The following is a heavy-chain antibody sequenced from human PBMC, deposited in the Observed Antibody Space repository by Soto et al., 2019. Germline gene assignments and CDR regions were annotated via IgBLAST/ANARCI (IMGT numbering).Heavy chain of an antibody. Sequence: QVQLQESGPGLVKPSETLSLTCTVYGGSISSNNWSWIRQHPGKGLEWIGNIHYSGITNYNPSLKSRVTISVDTSKNQFSLKRSSVTAADTALYFCARLPWADYGGSFHPWGQGTLVTVSS. CDR3: ARLPWADYGGSFHP. CDR1: GGSISSNN. J-gene: IGHJ5*02. CDR2: IHYSGIT. V-gene: IGHV4-59*01. D-gene: IGHD4-17*01.